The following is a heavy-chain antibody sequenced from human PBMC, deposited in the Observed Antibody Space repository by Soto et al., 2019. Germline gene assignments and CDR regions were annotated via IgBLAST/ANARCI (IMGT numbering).Heavy chain of an antibody. CDR1: GFTFSRYE. CDR2: ISSSGSTI. J-gene: IGHJ4*02. Sequence: GGSLRLSCAASGFTFSRYEMNWVRQAPGKGLEWVSYISSSGSTIYYADSVKGRFTISRDNAKNSLYLQMNSLRAEDTAVYYCASFYSSGSWGLDYWGQGTLVTVSS. D-gene: IGHD6-19*01. CDR3: ASFYSSGSWGLDY. V-gene: IGHV3-48*03.